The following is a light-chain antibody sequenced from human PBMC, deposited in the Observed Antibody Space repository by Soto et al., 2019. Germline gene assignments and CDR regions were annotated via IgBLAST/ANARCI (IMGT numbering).Light chain of an antibody. CDR1: QSVSSNF. V-gene: IGKV3-20*01. J-gene: IGKJ2*01. CDR2: GAS. CDR3: QQYGNSPYS. Sequence: EIVLTQSPGTLSLSPGERATLSCKASQSVSSNFLAWYQQKPGQAPRVLIYGASSRATGVPDRFSGSGSGTDFTLNVSRLEHEDFAVYYCQQYGNSPYSFGQGTKLEIK.